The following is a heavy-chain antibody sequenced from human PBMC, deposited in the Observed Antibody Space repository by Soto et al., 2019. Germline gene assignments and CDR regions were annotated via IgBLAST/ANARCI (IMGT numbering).Heavy chain of an antibody. CDR1: GASSRSNTYY. CDR2: FYYGGVT. V-gene: IGHV4-39*07. D-gene: IGHD2-21*01. Sequence: KASETLSLTCTVSGASSRSNTYYWGWIRQPPGKGLEWIASFYYGGVTYYNPSLRSRITISIDTSKNQLSLNLRSVSAADTAVYYCARGRGEFDAWGQGTPVTVSS. J-gene: IGHJ5*02. CDR3: ARGRGEFDA.